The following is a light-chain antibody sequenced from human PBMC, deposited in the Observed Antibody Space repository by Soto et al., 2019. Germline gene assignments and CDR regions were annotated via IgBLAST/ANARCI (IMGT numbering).Light chain of an antibody. Sequence: VFTQSPGTVSVSNGERATLSCMGNSISSGYLAWYQQKPGQAPRLLIYDASSRATGIPDRFSGSGSGTDFTLTICRLEPEDFAVYYCQQYGSLPRTFCQGTKVDIK. V-gene: IGKV3-20*01. CDR1: NSISSGY. CDR3: QQYGSLPRT. J-gene: IGKJ1*01. CDR2: DAS.